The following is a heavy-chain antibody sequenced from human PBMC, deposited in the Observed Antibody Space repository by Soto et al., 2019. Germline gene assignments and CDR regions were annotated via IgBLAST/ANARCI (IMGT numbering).Heavy chain of an antibody. CDR1: GFTFKNYA. CDR3: ARLGSHLALDY. D-gene: IGHD3-16*01. CDR2: ISFDGVDK. V-gene: IGHV3-30*01. J-gene: IGHJ4*02. Sequence: QVQLVESGGGVVQPGGSLRLSCAASGFTFKNYAIYWVHQGPGKALEWVAGISFDGVDKYFGNSAMGRLSISRDNSKNTVFLELNSLTVEDTARYYCARLGSHLALDYLGQGTLVAVSS.